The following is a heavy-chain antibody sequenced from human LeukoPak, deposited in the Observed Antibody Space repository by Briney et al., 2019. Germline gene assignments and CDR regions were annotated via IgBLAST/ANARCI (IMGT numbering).Heavy chain of an antibody. D-gene: IGHD2-2*01. CDR1: GFNFSRNG. CDR3: ARDRCVSCPAWNWFDP. Sequence: PGGSLRLSCAASGFNFSRNGMHWVRQAPGKGLEWVAFIRYDGTKKFYGDSVRGRFTISRDDSKSTLYLQMNTLRAEDTAVYYCARDRCVSCPAWNWFDPWGQGTLVTVSP. J-gene: IGHJ5*02. CDR2: IRYDGTKK. V-gene: IGHV3-30*02.